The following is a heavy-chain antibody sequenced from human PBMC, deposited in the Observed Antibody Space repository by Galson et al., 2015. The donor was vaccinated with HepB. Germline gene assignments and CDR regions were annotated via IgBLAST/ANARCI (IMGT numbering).Heavy chain of an antibody. CDR1: GFTFSSYA. V-gene: IGHV3-30-3*01. D-gene: IGHD5-18*01. J-gene: IGHJ4*02. CDR3: ARDSRETAMPLQGH. Sequence: SLRLSCAASGFTFSSYAMHWVRQAPGKGLEWVALISYDGINIYYADSVKGRFTISRDNSKNTLYLHMNSLRAEDTAIYYCARDSRETAMPLQGHWGQGTLVTVSS. CDR2: ISYDGINI.